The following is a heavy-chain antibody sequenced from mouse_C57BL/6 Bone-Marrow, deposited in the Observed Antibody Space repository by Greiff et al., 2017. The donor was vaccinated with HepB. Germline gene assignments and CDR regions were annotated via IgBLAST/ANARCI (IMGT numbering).Heavy chain of an antibody. J-gene: IGHJ1*03. CDR1: GYAFTNYL. Sequence: VKLQESGAELVRPGTSVKVSCKASGYAFTNYLIEWVKQRPGQGLEWIGVINPGSGGTNYNEKFKGKATLTADKSSSTAYMQLSSLTSEDSAVYFCARWLPPYWYFDVWGTGTTVTVSS. V-gene: IGHV1-54*01. CDR3: ARWLPPYWYFDV. CDR2: INPGSGGT. D-gene: IGHD1-2*01.